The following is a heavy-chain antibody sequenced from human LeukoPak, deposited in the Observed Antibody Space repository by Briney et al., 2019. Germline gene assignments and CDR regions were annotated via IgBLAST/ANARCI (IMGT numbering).Heavy chain of an antibody. Sequence: GGSLRLSCAASGFTFSPCGMHWVRQAPGKGLEWVAFIRYDGNNKYYSDSVKGRFTIFRDNSKNTLYLQMNSLRAEDTAVYYCARGGKQWRGGNYFDSWGQGTLVAVSS. CDR2: IRYDGNNK. V-gene: IGHV3-30*02. J-gene: IGHJ4*02. CDR3: ARGGKQWRGGNYFDS. CDR1: GFTFSPCG. D-gene: IGHD6-19*01.